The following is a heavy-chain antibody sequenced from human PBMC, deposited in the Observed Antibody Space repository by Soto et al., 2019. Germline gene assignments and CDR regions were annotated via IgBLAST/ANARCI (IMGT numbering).Heavy chain of an antibody. V-gene: IGHV4-4*02. CDR1: GGSISSSNW. D-gene: IGHD6-13*01. J-gene: IGHJ6*02. Sequence: KTSETLSLTCAVSGGSISSSNWWSWVRQPPGKGLEWIGEIYHSGSTNYNPSLKSRVTISVDKSKNQFSLKLSSVTAADTAVYYCARIAAADDYYYYGMDVWGQGTTVTVSS. CDR3: ARIAAADDYYYYGMDV. CDR2: IYHSGST.